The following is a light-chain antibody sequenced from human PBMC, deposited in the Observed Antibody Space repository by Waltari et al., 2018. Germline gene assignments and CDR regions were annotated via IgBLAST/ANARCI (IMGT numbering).Light chain of an antibody. V-gene: IGKV1-5*03. CDR1: QSISSW. CDR3: QQYSSWPQT. CDR2: KAS. J-gene: IGKJ5*01. Sequence: DIQMTQSPSTLSASVGDRVTITCRASQSISSWLAWYQQKPGKAPKLLIYKASSLESGVPSRFSGGGSGTDFTLTISSLQPDDFATYYCQQYSSWPQTFGQGTRLESK.